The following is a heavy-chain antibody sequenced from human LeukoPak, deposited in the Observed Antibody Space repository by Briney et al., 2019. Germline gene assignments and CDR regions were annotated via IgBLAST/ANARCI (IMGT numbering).Heavy chain of an antibody. CDR2: IYYSGST. V-gene: IGHV4-59*01. D-gene: IGHD1-26*01. Sequence: SETLSLTCTVSGGSISSYYWSWIRQPPGKGLEWIGYIYYSGSTNYNPSLKSRVTISVDTSKNQFSLKLSSVTAADTAVYYCARVNGWGLPHYFDYWGQGTLVTVSS. CDR1: GGSISSYY. J-gene: IGHJ4*02. CDR3: ARVNGWGLPHYFDY.